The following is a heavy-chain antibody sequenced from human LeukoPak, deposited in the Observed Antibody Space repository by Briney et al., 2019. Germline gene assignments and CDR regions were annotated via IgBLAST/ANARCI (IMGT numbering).Heavy chain of an antibody. V-gene: IGHV3-48*01. CDR1: GFTFSTYS. CDR2: ISSSSSTI. J-gene: IGHJ4*02. D-gene: IGHD3-22*01. CDR3: AREGSSGYYPY. Sequence: GGSLRLSCAASGFTFSTYSMNWVRQAPGKGLEWVSYISSSSSTIYYADSVKGRFTISRDNAKNSLYLQMNSLRAEDTAVYYCAREGSSGYYPYWGQGILVTVSS.